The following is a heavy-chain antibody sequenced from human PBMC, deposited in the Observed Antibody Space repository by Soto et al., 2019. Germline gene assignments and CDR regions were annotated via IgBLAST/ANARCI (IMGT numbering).Heavy chain of an antibody. Sequence: QVQLVESGGGVVQPGRSLRLSCAASGFSLNDYGMRWVRQPPGKGLEWVADISYDGRNKYYTDSVRGRFTISRDISKGTLYLQMNSLRPKDTAVYYCAKSNRGAYDTPDFWGQGTPVTVSP. CDR2: ISYDGRNK. J-gene: IGHJ4*02. D-gene: IGHD3-22*01. CDR3: AKSNRGAYDTPDF. CDR1: GFSLNDYG. V-gene: IGHV3-30*18.